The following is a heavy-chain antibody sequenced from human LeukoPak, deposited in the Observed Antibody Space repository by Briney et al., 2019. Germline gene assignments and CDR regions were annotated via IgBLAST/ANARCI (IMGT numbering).Heavy chain of an antibody. J-gene: IGHJ4*02. Sequence: ASVRVSCKTSGYTFSNFGINWVRQAPGQGLEWVGWISGNNDNPNYGQKFQGRFTVTTDSSTSTAYMELRNLRFDDTAVYCCAREILGGFNPGAYWGQGTLVTVSS. CDR3: AREILGGFNPGAY. V-gene: IGHV1-18*01. CDR1: GYTFSNFG. D-gene: IGHD1-14*01. CDR2: ISGNNDNP.